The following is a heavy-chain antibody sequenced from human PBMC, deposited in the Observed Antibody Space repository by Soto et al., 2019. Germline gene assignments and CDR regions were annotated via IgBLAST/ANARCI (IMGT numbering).Heavy chain of an antibody. D-gene: IGHD3-10*01. V-gene: IGHV4-59*01. CDR1: GGSISSYY. CDR3: ARAPRGNYGYPSYFDY. J-gene: IGHJ4*02. CDR2: IYYSGST. Sequence: SETLSLTCTVSGGSISSYYWSWIRQPPGKGLEWIGYIYYSGSTNYNPSLKSRVTITVDTSKNQFSLKLSTVTAADTAVFYCARAPRGNYGYPSYFDYWGQGTLVTVSS.